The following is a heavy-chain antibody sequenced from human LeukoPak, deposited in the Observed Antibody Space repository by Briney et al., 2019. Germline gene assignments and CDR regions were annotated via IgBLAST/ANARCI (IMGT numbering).Heavy chain of an antibody. CDR3: ATGENGDYVLDY. Sequence: ASVKVSCKVSGYTFTELSMHWVRQAPGKGLEWMGGFDPEDGETIYAQKFQGRVTMTEDTSTDTAYMELSSLRSEDTAVYYCATGENGDYVLDYWGQGTLVTVSS. D-gene: IGHD4-17*01. V-gene: IGHV1-24*01. J-gene: IGHJ4*02. CDR2: FDPEDGET. CDR1: GYTFTELS.